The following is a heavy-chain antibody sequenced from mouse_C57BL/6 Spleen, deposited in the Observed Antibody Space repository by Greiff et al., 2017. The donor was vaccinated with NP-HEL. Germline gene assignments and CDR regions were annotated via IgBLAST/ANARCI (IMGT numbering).Heavy chain of an antibody. D-gene: IGHD1-1*01. CDR3: TTGYYGSSTLDV. CDR2: IDPEDGDT. Sequence: VQLQQSGAELVRPGASVKLSCTASGFNIKDDYMHWVKQRPEQGLEWIGWIDPEDGDTEYASKFQGKATITADTSSNTAYLQLSSLTSEDTAVYYCTTGYYGSSTLDVWGTGTTVTVSS. CDR1: GFNIKDDY. V-gene: IGHV14-4*01. J-gene: IGHJ1*03.